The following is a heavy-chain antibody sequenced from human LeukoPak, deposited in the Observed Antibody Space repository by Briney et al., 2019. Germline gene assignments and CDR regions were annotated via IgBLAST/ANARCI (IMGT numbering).Heavy chain of an antibody. CDR2: IYHSGST. Sequence: SETLSLTCTVSGYSISSGYYWGWIRQPPGKGLERIGSIYHSGSTYYNPSLKSRVTISVDTSKNQFSLKLSSVTAADTAVYYCARVWPINIVVVPAAMAFDYWGQGTLVTVSS. D-gene: IGHD2-2*01. CDR3: ARVWPINIVVVPAAMAFDY. CDR1: GYSISSGYY. J-gene: IGHJ4*02. V-gene: IGHV4-38-2*02.